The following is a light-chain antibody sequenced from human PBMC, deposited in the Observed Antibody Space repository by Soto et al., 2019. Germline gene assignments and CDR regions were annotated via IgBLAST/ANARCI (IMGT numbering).Light chain of an antibody. J-gene: IGKJ3*01. Sequence: DIQMTQSPSTLSASVGDRVTITCRASQSISSWLAWSTQKPGKAPKRRIYKASSLESGVQSRSIVSGSGTEFTLPISSLQPEEFATDYCQQYNSYSTFGPGTKVDIK. CDR1: QSISSW. CDR3: QQYNSYST. V-gene: IGKV1-5*03. CDR2: KAS.